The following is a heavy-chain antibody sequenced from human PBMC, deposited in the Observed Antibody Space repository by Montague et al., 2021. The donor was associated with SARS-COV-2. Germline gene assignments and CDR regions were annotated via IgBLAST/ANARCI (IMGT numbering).Heavy chain of an antibody. CDR2: IYHYGSA. CDR1: GGSISSSY. CDR3: ARDANWDCYYCDY. D-gene: IGHD7-27*01. Sequence: SETLSLTCSVSGGSISSSYWSWIRQPPGKGLEWIGYIYHYGSAKYNPSLKSRVTISVDTSKNQFSLKLSSVTAVDTAVYYCARDANWDCYYCDYWGQGTLVTVSS. J-gene: IGHJ4*02. V-gene: IGHV4-59*12.